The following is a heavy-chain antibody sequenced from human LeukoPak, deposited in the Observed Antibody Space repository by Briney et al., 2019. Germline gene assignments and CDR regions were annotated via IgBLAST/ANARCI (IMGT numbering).Heavy chain of an antibody. V-gene: IGHV4-34*01. J-gene: IGHJ4*02. CDR3: ARLQHYGSGSYDY. D-gene: IGHD3-10*01. CDR2: INHSGST. Sequence: SETLSLTCAVYGGSFSGYYWSWIRQPPGKGLEWIGEINHSGSTNYNPSLKSRVTISVDTSKNQFSLKLSSVTAADTAVYYCARLQHYGSGSYDYWGQGTLVTVSS. CDR1: GGSFSGYY.